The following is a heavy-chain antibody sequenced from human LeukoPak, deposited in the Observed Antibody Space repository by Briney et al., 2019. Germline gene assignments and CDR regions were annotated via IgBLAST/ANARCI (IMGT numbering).Heavy chain of an antibody. J-gene: IGHJ4*02. CDR2: ISSSGSTI. CDR3: ARAAAGNDYFDY. Sequence: GGSLRLSCAASGFTYSSYEMNWVRQAPGKGLEWVSYISSSGSTIYYADSVKGRFTISRDNAKNSLYLQMNSLRAEDTAVYYCARAAAGNDYFDYWGQGTLVTVSS. D-gene: IGHD6-13*01. V-gene: IGHV3-48*03. CDR1: GFTYSSYE.